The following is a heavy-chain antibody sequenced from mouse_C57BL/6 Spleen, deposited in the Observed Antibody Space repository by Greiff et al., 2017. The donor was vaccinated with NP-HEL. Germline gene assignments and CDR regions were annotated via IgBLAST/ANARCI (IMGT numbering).Heavy chain of an antibody. J-gene: IGHJ2*01. CDR2: ISSGGDYI. V-gene: IGHV5-9-1*02. CDR1: GFTFSSYA. CDR3: TRAYYGRMDY. Sequence: DVKLQESGEGLVKPGGSLKLSCAASGFTFSSYAMSWVRQTPEKRLEWVAYISSGGDYIYYADTVKGRFTISRDNARNTLYLQMSSLKSEDTAMYYCTRAYYGRMDYWGQGTTLTVSS. D-gene: IGHD1-1*01.